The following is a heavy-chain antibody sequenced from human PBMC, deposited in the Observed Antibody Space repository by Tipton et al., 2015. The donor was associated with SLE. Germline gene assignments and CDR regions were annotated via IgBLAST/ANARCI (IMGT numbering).Heavy chain of an antibody. CDR2: ISSNGGST. CDR1: GFTFSSYA. CDR3: ARGGDYVGGYFDY. J-gene: IGHJ4*02. Sequence: GSLRLSCSASGFTFSSYAMHWVRQAPGKGLEYVSAISSNGGSTYYADSVKGRFTISRDNSKNTLYLQMSSLRAEDTAVYYCARGGDYVGGYFDYWGQGTLVTVSS. D-gene: IGHD4-23*01. V-gene: IGHV3-64D*08.